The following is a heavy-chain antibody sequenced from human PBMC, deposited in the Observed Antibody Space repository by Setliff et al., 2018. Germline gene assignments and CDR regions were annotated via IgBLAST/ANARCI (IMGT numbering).Heavy chain of an antibody. D-gene: IGHD6-13*01. CDR1: GGSISSYY. J-gene: IGHJ6*03. CDR2: IDTSGST. V-gene: IGHV4-4*07. Sequence: AETLALTGTVSGGSISSYYWSWSRQPAGKGVEWIGRIDTSGSTNYNPSLKSRVTMSVDTSKNQFSLKLSSVTAADTAVYYCARAGGGSSFTAYYYYYYMDVWGKGTTVTVSS. CDR3: ARAGGGSSFTAYYYYYYMDV.